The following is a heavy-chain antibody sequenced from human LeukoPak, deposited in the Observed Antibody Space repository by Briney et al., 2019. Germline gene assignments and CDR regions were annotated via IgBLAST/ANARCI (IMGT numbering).Heavy chain of an antibody. J-gene: IGHJ4*02. V-gene: IGHV3-30*02. CDR3: AKDFGRGFSAYRVDY. CDR2: IRYDGTYK. CDR1: GFTFSSYW. D-gene: IGHD5-12*01. Sequence: GGSLRLSCAASGFTFSSYWMHWVRQAPGKGLEWVAFIRYDGTYKYYADSVKGRFTISRDNSKNTVYLQMNSLRAEDTAMYYCAKDFGRGFSAYRVDYWGQGTLVTVSS.